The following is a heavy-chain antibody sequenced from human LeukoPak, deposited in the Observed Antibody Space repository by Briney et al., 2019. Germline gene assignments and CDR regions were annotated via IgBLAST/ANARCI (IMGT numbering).Heavy chain of an antibody. Sequence: SETLSLTCTASGGSISSYYWSWIRQPPGKGLEWIGYIYYSGSTNYNPSLKSRVTISVDTSKNQFSPKLSSVTAADTAVYYCARGDIVVVPAATFNFDYWGQGTLVTVSS. V-gene: IGHV4-59*01. CDR3: ARGDIVVVPAATFNFDY. CDR1: GGSISSYY. J-gene: IGHJ4*02. D-gene: IGHD2-2*01. CDR2: IYYSGST.